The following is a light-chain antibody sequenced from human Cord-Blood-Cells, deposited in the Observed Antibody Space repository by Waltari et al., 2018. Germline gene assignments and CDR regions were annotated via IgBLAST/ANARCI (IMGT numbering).Light chain of an antibody. CDR2: EYS. J-gene: IGLJ2*01. CDR3: QVRDSSSDHVV. Sequence: SYVLTQPPSVSVAPGQTARITCGGNNIGSKSVHWYQQKPGQAPVLVGYEYSDRPSGIPERFSGANSGNTATLTISRVEAGDEADYYCQVRDSSSDHVVFGGGTKLTVL. V-gene: IGLV3-21*02. CDR1: NIGSKS.